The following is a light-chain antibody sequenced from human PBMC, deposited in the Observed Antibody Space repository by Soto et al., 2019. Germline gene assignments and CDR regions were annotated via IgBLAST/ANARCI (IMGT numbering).Light chain of an antibody. V-gene: IGLV1-44*01. J-gene: IGLJ2*01. CDR3: AAWDDNVKGL. Sequence: QSVLTQPPSASGTPGQTVTISCSGSTSNIGNNPVSWYQQFPGAAPKLLISSDDRRPLGVPARFSGSKSGTSASLAISGLQSEDEADYYCAAWDDNVKGLFGGGTKLTVL. CDR2: SDD. CDR1: TSNIGNNP.